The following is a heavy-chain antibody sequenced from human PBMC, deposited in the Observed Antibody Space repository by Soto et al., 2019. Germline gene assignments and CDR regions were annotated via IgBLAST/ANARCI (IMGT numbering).Heavy chain of an antibody. CDR2: TSASGGST. Sequence: EVQLLESGGGLVQPGGSLRLSCAASKFTFSNYAMSWVRQAPGKGLEWVSSTSASGGSTYYAESVKGRFTSSRDNSKNTLSLQMSSLRVEDTAVYYCATQTVTTVHYFDHWGQGTLVTVSS. D-gene: IGHD4-17*01. V-gene: IGHV3-23*01. J-gene: IGHJ4*02. CDR3: ATQTVTTVHYFDH. CDR1: KFTFSNYA.